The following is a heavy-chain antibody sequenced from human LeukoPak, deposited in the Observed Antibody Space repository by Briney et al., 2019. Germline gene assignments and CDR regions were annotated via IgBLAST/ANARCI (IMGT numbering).Heavy chain of an antibody. CDR2: KFSHDGTT. D-gene: IGHD3-10*01. CDR1: GYSFNSHH. CDR3: ARDSGNFHYDMDV. V-gene: IGHV1-46*02. J-gene: IGHJ6*02. Sequence: ASVKVSCKTSGYSFNSHHVHWVRQAPGQGLEWMGVKFSHDGTTSYTQNFQGRLTMTRDTSTSTVYMELSSPRSEDTAVYYCARDSGNFHYDMDVWGQGTTVIVSS.